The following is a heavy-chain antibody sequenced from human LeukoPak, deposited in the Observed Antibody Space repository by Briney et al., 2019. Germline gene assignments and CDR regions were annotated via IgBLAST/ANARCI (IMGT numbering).Heavy chain of an antibody. CDR2: IYYSGST. CDR1: GGSISSYY. CDR3: ARAGYYYDSSGYYEGAYYFDY. V-gene: IGHV4-59*01. Sequence: SETLSLTCTVSGGSISSYYWSWIRQPQGKGLEWIGYIYYSGSTNYNPSLKSRVTISVDTSKNQFSLKLSSVTAADTAVYYCARAGYYYDSSGYYEGAYYFDYWGQGTLVTVSS. J-gene: IGHJ4*02. D-gene: IGHD3-22*01.